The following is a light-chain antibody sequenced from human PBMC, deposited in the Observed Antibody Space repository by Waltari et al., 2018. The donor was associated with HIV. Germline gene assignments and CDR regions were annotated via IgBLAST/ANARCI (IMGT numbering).Light chain of an antibody. CDR2: EVD. V-gene: IGLV2-14*01. J-gene: IGLJ2*01. CDR1: DSDFGSYNF. CDR3: ASYTADDTVL. Sequence: SDLTQPPSVSGFLGQSITISCTGADSDFGSYNFISWYQQQPGKVPKLLLYEVDTRASGVHGRFSGSKSGNTASLTISGLQVEDEGLYHCASYTADDTVLFGGGTTVTV.